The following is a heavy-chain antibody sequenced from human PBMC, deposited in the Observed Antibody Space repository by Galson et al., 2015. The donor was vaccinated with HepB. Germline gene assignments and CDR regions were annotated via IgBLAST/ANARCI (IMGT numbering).Heavy chain of an antibody. D-gene: IGHD2-21*01. J-gene: IGHJ4*02. CDR3: AKAIAYCGGDCYYFDY. CDR2: ISDDGSKK. Sequence: SLRLSCAASGFTFSSYGMHWVRQAPGKGLEWVALISDDGSKKYCADSVKGRLTISRDNSKNTLYLQMNSLRVEDTAVYYCAKAIAYCGGDCYYFDYWGQGTLVTVSS. CDR1: GFTFSSYG. V-gene: IGHV3-30*18.